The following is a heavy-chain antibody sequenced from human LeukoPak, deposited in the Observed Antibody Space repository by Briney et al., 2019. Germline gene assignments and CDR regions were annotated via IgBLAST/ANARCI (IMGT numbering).Heavy chain of an antibody. CDR3: ARDESRWDY. CDR2: INQDGSEK. Sequence: PGGSLRPSCAASGFTFSNYWMTWVRQAPGKGLEWVANINQDGSEKYYVDSVKGRFTIFRDNAKNSLYLQMNSLRAEDTAVYYCARDESRWDYWGQGTLVTVSS. J-gene: IGHJ4*02. V-gene: IGHV3-7*05. CDR1: GFTFSNYW.